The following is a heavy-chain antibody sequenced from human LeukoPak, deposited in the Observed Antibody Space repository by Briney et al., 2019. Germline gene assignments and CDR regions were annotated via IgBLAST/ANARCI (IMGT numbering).Heavy chain of an antibody. CDR2: INHSGST. J-gene: IGHJ4*02. D-gene: IGHD5-12*01. CDR3: ARGGVATIIFDY. Sequence: SETLSLTCAVYGGSFSGYYWSWIRQPPGKGLEWIGEINHSGSTNYNPSLKSRVTISVDTSKNQFSLKLSPVTAADTAVYYCARGGVATIIFDYWGQGTLVTVSS. CDR1: GGSFSGYY. V-gene: IGHV4-34*01.